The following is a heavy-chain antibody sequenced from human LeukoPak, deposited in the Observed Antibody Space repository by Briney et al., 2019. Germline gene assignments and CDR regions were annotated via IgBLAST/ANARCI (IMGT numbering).Heavy chain of an antibody. J-gene: IGHJ4*02. CDR3: ARGGNRFGGFYFDY. D-gene: IGHD3-10*01. CDR2: IHHSGST. Sequence: PSETLSLTCTVSAGSISSGGHYWGWIRQLPGKGLESIGFIHHSGSTSHNPSLKNRVAISVDASKNQFALKLSSVAAADTAVYYCARGGNRFGGFYFDYWGQGTLVTVSS. CDR1: AGSISSGGHY. V-gene: IGHV4-31*03.